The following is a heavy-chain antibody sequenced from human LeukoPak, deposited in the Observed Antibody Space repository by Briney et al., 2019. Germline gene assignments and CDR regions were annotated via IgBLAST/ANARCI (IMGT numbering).Heavy chain of an antibody. Sequence: GGSLRLSCAASGFTFSSYWMHWVRQAPGKGLGWVSAINSDGSSTSYADSVKGRFTISRDNAKNTLYLQMNSLRSEDTAVYYCARVIVGATPFPFDYWGQGTLVTVSS. V-gene: IGHV3-74*01. CDR3: ARVIVGATPFPFDY. CDR2: INSDGSST. CDR1: GFTFSSYW. D-gene: IGHD1-26*01. J-gene: IGHJ4*02.